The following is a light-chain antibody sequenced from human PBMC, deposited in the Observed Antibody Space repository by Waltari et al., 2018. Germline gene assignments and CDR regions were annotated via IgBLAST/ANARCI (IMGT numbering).Light chain of an antibody. CDR2: GAS. J-gene: IGKJ1*01. Sequence: DSLLTQSPGTLSLTPGERATLSCRASQNVRRDYLAWYQHKPGQAPRLLIFGASRRATGIPERVSGTGSGTDFTLTISRLEPEDFALYYCQHYGSSLWTFGQGTKVEIK. CDR3: QHYGSSLWT. V-gene: IGKV3-20*01. CDR1: QNVRRDY.